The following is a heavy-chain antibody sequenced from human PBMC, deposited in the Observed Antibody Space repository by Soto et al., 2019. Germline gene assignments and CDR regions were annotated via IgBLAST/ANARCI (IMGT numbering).Heavy chain of an antibody. D-gene: IGHD3-3*01. CDR1: GVSICDCY. J-gene: IGHJ6*02. Sequence: SETLSLTCAVSGVSICDCYWSSIRQPPGKRLEWGGYIYYSGSTKYNPSLKSRLTTTVDTSKNQFSLRLSSVTAADTAMYYCARHASTIFGVVKDYYYYYGMDVWGQGTTVTV. CDR2: IYYSGST. CDR3: ARHASTIFGVVKDYYYYYGMDV. V-gene: IGHV4-59*01.